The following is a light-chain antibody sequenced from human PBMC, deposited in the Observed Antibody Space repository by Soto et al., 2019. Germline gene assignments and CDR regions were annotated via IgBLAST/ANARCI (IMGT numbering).Light chain of an antibody. CDR1: QSVSSN. J-gene: IGKJ2*01. CDR2: GAS. V-gene: IGKV3-15*01. CDR3: QQYNNWPLYT. Sequence: EIVMTQSPATLSVSPGERATLSCRASQSVSSNLAWYQQKPCQAPRLLIYGASTRATGIPARFSGSGSCPEFTLTISSLQSEDFAVYYCQQYNNWPLYTFGQGTKLEIK.